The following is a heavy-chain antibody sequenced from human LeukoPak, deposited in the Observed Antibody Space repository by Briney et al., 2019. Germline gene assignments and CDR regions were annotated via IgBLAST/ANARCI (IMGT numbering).Heavy chain of an antibody. Sequence: PSETLSLTCTVSGGSISSYYWSWIRQPAGKGLEWIGRIYTSGSTNYNPSLKSRVTMSVDTSKNQFSLKLSSVTAADTAVYYCAREEVDRSGGSCYSHYYYYYMDVWGQGTLVTVSS. V-gene: IGHV4-4*07. J-gene: IGHJ6*03. CDR2: IYTSGST. D-gene: IGHD2-15*01. CDR3: AREEVDRSGGSCYSHYYYYYMDV. CDR1: GGSISSYY.